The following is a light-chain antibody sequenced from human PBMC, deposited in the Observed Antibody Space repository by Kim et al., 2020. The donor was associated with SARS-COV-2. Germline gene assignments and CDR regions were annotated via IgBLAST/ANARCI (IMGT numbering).Light chain of an antibody. CDR2: DVN. CDR3: CSYAGSHNAV. V-gene: IGLV2-11*01. CDR1: CSDIGVYDY. Sequence: QPVTIYCTGTCSDIGVYDYVSWYPQYPGKVPKLMIYDVNKRPSGVPDRFSGSKSGNTASLTIAGLQADDEADYYCCSYAGSHNAVFGGGTQLTVL. J-gene: IGLJ2*01.